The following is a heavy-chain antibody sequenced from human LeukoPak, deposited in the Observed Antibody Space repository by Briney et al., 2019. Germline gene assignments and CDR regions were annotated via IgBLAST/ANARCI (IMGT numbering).Heavy chain of an antibody. CDR3: AELGITMIGGV. D-gene: IGHD3-10*02. CDR1: GFTFSSYE. V-gene: IGHV3-48*03. J-gene: IGHJ6*04. Sequence: AGGSLRLSGAASGFTFSSYEMNWVRKAPGKGLERVSYISSSGSTIYYADSVKGRFTISRDNAKNSLYLQMNSLRAEDTAVYYCAELGITMIGGVWGKGTTVTISS. CDR2: ISSSGSTI.